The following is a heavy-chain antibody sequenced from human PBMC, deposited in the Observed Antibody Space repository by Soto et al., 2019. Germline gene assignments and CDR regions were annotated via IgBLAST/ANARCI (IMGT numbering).Heavy chain of an antibody. CDR2: IYYSGST. V-gene: IGHV4-59*01. CDR1: GGSISSYY. J-gene: IGHJ6*03. CDR3: ARTTYYYYMDV. Sequence: SETLSLTCTVSGGSISSYYWSWIRQPLGKGLEWIGYIYYSGSTNYNPSLKSRVTISVDTSKNQFSLKLSSVTAADTAVYYCARTTYYYYMDVWGKGTTVTVSS. D-gene: IGHD1-1*01.